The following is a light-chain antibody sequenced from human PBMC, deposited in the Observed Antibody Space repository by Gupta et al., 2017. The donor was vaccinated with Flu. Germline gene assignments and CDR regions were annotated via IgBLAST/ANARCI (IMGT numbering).Light chain of an antibody. CDR2: KDT. J-gene: IGLJ1*01. Sequence: SYELTQPPSVSVSPGQTARITCSGDALPNQYVYWSQQKPGQAPALLIYKDTERPSGIPERFSASGSGTTVTLTISGVQAEDEADYYCQSADSTSTYYVFGAGTKVTVL. CDR3: QSADSTSTYYV. V-gene: IGLV3-25*03. CDR1: ALPNQY.